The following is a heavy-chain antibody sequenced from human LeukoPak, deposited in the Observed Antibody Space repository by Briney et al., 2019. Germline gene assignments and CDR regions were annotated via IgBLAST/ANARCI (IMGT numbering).Heavy chain of an antibody. Sequence: SGGFLRLSCAASGFTFSSYAMSWVRQAPGKGLEWVSAISGSGGSTYYADSVKGRFTISRDNSKNTLYLQMNSLRVEDTAVYYCAKRGSSWYDVGYFDYWGQGTLVTVSS. CDR1: GFTFSSYA. CDR3: AKRGSSWYDVGYFDY. V-gene: IGHV3-23*01. CDR2: ISGSGGST. D-gene: IGHD6-13*01. J-gene: IGHJ4*02.